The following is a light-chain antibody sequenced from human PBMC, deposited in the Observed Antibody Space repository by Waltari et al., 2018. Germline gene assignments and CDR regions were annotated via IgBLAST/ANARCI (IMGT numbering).Light chain of an antibody. J-gene: IGLJ2*01. CDR1: SSIIALNY. CDR2: RNN. Sequence: QSGLTQPPSASGTPGQTVTISCSGSSSIIALNYGYCYQQLPGTAPKLLIFRNNQRPPGVPDRFSVSKSDTSASLAVSGLRSEDEADYYCAAWDDSLSGLVVFGGGTKLTVL. CDR3: AAWDDSLSGLVV. V-gene: IGLV1-47*01.